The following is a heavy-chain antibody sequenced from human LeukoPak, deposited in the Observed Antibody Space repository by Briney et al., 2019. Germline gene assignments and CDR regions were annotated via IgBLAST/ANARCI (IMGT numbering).Heavy chain of an antibody. J-gene: IGHJ6*03. D-gene: IGHD6-19*01. V-gene: IGHV3-20*04. CDR3: ARARQWLADYYMDV. CDR1: GFTFDDNG. Sequence: GGSLRLSCAASGFTFDDNGMSWVRQAPGKGLEWVSGINWNGGSTGYADSVKGRFTISRDNAKNSLYLQMNSLRAEDTALYYCARARQWLADYYMDVWGKGTTVTVSS. CDR2: INWNGGST.